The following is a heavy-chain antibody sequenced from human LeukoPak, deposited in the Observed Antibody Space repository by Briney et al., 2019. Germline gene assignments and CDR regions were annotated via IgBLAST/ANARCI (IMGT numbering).Heavy chain of an antibody. CDR1: GYTFTSYY. V-gene: IGHV1-46*01. Sequence: ASVKVSCKASGYTFTSYYMHWVRQAPGQGLEWMGIINPSGGTTSYAQKFQGRVTMTRDTSTSTVYMELGSLRSEDTAVYYCARDRAVDTTMVIFDYWGQGTLVTVSS. CDR2: INPSGGTT. D-gene: IGHD5-18*01. J-gene: IGHJ4*02. CDR3: ARDRAVDTTMVIFDY.